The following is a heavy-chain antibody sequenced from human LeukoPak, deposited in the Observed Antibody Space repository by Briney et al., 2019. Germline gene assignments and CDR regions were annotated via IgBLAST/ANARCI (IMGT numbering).Heavy chain of an antibody. CDR2: IYYSGST. Sequence: SETLSLTCTVSGGSISSYYWSWIRQPPGKGLEWIGYIYYSGSTNYNPSLKSRVTISVDTSKDQFSLKLSSVTAADTAVYYCASADYDSGGEWDYWGQGTLVTVSS. V-gene: IGHV4-59*01. D-gene: IGHD3-22*01. CDR3: ASADYDSGGEWDY. CDR1: GGSISSYY. J-gene: IGHJ4*02.